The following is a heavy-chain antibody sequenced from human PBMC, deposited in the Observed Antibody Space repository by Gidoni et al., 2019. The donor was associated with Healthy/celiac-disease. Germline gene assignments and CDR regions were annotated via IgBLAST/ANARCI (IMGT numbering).Heavy chain of an antibody. J-gene: IGHJ6*02. CDR1: GFTFRSYG. Sequence: QVQLVESVGGVVQPGRSLRLSCAASGFTFRSYGLHWVRQAPGKGLAWVAVISEDGSNKYYADSVKGRFTISRDNSKNTLYLQMNSLRAEDTAVYYCAKEEGYSSGWYVNYYYGMDVWGQGTTVTVSS. V-gene: IGHV3-30*18. CDR3: AKEEGYSSGWYVNYYYGMDV. CDR2: ISEDGSNK. D-gene: IGHD6-19*01.